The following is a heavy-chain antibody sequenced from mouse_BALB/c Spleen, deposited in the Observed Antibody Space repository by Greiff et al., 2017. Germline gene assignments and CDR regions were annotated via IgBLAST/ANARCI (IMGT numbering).Heavy chain of an antibody. J-gene: IGHJ4*01. CDR1: GFTFSDYY. CDR2: ISDGGSYT. Sequence: EVMLVESGGGLVKPGGSLKLSCAASGFTFSDYYMYWVRQTPEKRRGWGGAISDGGSYTYYPDSVKGRFTISRDNAKNNLYLQMSSLKSEDTAMYYCARGNYGSRRNAMDYWGQGTSVTVSS. CDR3: ARGNYGSRRNAMDY. V-gene: IGHV5-4*02. D-gene: IGHD1-1*01.